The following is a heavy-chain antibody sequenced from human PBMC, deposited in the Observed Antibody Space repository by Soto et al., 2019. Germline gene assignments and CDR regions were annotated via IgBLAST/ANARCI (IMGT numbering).Heavy chain of an antibody. V-gene: IGHV4-61*08. D-gene: IGHD6-13*01. CDR2: VYYSGST. J-gene: IGHJ6*03. CDR1: GGSISSGDYY. CDR3: ARKGAAASYAHYYMDV. Sequence: PSETLSLTCTVSGGSISSGDYYWSWIRQPPGKGLEWIGYVYYSGSTNYNPSLKSRVTISVDTSRNRFSLNLTSATAADTAVYYCARKGAAASYAHYYMDVWGRGTAVTDSS.